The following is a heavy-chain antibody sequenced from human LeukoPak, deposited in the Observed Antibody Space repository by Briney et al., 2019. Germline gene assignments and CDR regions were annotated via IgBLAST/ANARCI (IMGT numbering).Heavy chain of an antibody. V-gene: IGHV3-49*04. CDR1: GFTFGDYA. Sequence: GGAVRLSCTASGFTFGDYAMNWVRQAPGKGLDWVGFFRSKAYGGKTEYAASVKGRFTISRDDSKSIAYLQMNSLKTEDTAVYYCTRSKAYYYDSSGYSGYWGQGTLVTVSS. D-gene: IGHD3-22*01. J-gene: IGHJ4*02. CDR3: TRSKAYYYDSSGYSGY. CDR2: FRSKAYGGKT.